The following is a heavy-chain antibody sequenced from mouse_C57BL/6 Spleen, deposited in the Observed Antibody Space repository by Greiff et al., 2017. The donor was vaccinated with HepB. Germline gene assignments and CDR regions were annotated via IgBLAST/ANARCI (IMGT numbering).Heavy chain of an antibody. V-gene: IGHV3-8*01. CDR2: ISYSGIT. CDR3: ARDISVYFDY. Sequence: VHVKQSGPGLAKPSQTLSLTCSVTGYSITSDYWNWIRKFPGNKLEYMGYISYSGITYYNPSLKSRISITRDTSKNQDYLQLNSVTTEYTATYYCARDISVYFDYWGQGTTLTVSS. D-gene: IGHD3-2*02. J-gene: IGHJ2*01. CDR1: GYSITSDY.